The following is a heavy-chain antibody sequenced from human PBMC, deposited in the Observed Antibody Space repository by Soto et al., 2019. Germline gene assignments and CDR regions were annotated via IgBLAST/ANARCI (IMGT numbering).Heavy chain of an antibody. J-gene: IGHJ6*02. CDR3: ARLGGLVWSAYINYGMDM. Sequence: GESLKISCKGSGYSFTSYLIGWVRQMPGKGLEWMGIIYPGDSDTRYSPSFQGQVTISADKSISTAYLQWSSLKASDTAMYYCARLGGLVWSAYINYGMDMWGQGTTLTVSS. CDR1: GYSFTSYL. CDR2: IYPGDSDT. D-gene: IGHD3-3*01. V-gene: IGHV5-51*01.